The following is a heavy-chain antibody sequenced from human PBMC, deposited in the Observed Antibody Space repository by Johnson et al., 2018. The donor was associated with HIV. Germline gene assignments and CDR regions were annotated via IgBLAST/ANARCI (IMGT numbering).Heavy chain of an antibody. CDR2: IKQDGSEK. J-gene: IGHJ3*02. V-gene: IGHV3-7*03. CDR1: GFTFSSYW. CDR3: VRGEEGAFDI. Sequence: VQLVESGGGLVKPGGSLRLSCAASGFTFSSYWMSWVRQAPGKGLEWVANIKQDGSEKYYVDFVKGRFTISRDNAKNSLFLQMTSLTAEDTAVFSCVRGEEGAFDIWGQGTMVTVSS.